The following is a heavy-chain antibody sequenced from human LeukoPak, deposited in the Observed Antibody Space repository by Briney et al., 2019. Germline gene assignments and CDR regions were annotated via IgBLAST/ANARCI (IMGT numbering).Heavy chain of an antibody. Sequence: ASVKVSCKASGGTFSSYTISWVRQAPGQGLEXXXXXXXILGIANYAQKFQGRVTITADKSTSTAYMELSSLRSEDTAVYYCAGYYYDSSGYYYPYYFDYWGQGTLVTVSS. D-gene: IGHD3-22*01. CDR1: GGTFSSYT. CDR3: AGYYYDSSGYYYPYYFDY. J-gene: IGHJ4*02. V-gene: IGHV1-69*02. CDR2: XXXILGIA.